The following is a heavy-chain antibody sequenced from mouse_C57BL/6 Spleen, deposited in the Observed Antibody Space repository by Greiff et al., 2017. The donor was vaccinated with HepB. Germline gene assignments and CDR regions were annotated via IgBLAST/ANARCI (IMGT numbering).Heavy chain of an antibody. CDR2: ISYDGSN. CDR1: GYSITSGYY. D-gene: IGHD4-1*01. CDR3: AREGNWRFFDY. V-gene: IGHV3-6*01. Sequence: DVQLQESGPGLVKPSQSLSLTCSVTGYSITSGYYWNWIRQFPGNKLEWMGYISYDGSNNYNPSLKNRISITRDTSKNQFFLKLNSVTTEDTATYYCAREGNWRFFDYWGQGTTLTVSS. J-gene: IGHJ2*01.